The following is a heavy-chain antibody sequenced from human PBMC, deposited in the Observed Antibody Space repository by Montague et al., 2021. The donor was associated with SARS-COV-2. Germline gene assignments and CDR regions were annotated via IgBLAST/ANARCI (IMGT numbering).Heavy chain of an antibody. D-gene: IGHD3-16*02. Sequence: PALVKPTQTLTLTCTVSGFSLNNRLGVPWIRQPPGKALEWLAHIFLNGEQSATTSLKTRVTVSRDTSKNQVVLSMTNVDPADTATYYCARIRSDPPLLYLGVWDYYFDFWGQGILVSVSS. V-gene: IGHV2-26*01. J-gene: IGHJ4*02. CDR3: ARIRSDPPLLYLGVWDYYFDF. CDR1: GFSLNNRLG. CDR2: IFLNGEQ.